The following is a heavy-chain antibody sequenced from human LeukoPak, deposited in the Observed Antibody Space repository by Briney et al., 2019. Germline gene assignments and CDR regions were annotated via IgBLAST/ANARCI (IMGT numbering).Heavy chain of an antibody. D-gene: IGHD2-2*01. CDR1: GYTFTGYY. Sequence: ASVRASCKASGYTFTGYYMHWVRQAPGQGLEWMGWINPNSGGTNYAQKFQGRVTMTRDTSISTAYMELSRLRSDDTAVYYCARYCSSTSCSIYNWFDPWGQGTLVTVSS. CDR2: INPNSGGT. CDR3: ARYCSSTSCSIYNWFDP. V-gene: IGHV1-2*02. J-gene: IGHJ5*02.